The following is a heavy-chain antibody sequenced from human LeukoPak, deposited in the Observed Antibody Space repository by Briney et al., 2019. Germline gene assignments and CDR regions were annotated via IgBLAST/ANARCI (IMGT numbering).Heavy chain of an antibody. Sequence: PGGSLRLSCAASGFTFSSYSMNWVRQAPGKGLEWVSYISSSSSTIYYADSVKGRFTISRDNAKNSLYLQMNSLRAEDTAVYYCASSPRQLVSAWGQGTLVTVSS. D-gene: IGHD6-6*01. V-gene: IGHV3-48*01. J-gene: IGHJ5*02. CDR2: ISSSSSTI. CDR1: GFTFSSYS. CDR3: ASSPRQLVSA.